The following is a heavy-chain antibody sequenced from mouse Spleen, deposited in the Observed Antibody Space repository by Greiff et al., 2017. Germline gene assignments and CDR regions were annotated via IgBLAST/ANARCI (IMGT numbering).Heavy chain of an antibody. Sequence: EVQVVESVGGLVQPGSSMKLSCTASGVTFSYYYMAWVRQVPEKGLEWVANINYDGSSTYYLDSLKSRFIFSRDNAKNILYLQMISLKSEDTAPYYSARDLDGIAMDYWGQGTSVTVSS. CDR3: ARDLDGIAMDY. CDR1: GVTFSYYY. CDR2: INYDGSST. V-gene: IGHV5-16*01. J-gene: IGHJ4*01.